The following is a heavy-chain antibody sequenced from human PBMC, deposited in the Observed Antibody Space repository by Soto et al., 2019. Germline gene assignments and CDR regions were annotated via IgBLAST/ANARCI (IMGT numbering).Heavy chain of an antibody. V-gene: IGHV6-1*01. J-gene: IGHJ6*02. D-gene: IGHD1-20*01. CDR1: GDSVSSNSAA. Sequence: SQTLSLTCAISGDSVSSNSAAWNWIMQSPSRGLEWLGRTYYRSKWYNEYAVSVKSRININPDTSKNQFSLQLNSVTPEDTAVYYCARVITGTNYGMDVWGQGTTVTVSS. CDR3: ARVITGTNYGMDV. CDR2: TYYRSKWYN.